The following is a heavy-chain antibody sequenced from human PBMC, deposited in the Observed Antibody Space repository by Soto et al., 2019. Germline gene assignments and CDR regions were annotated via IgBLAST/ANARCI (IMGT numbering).Heavy chain of an antibody. V-gene: IGHV4-59*08. CDR2: IYYSGST. Sequence: SETLSLTCTVSGGSISSYYWSWIRQPPGKGLEWIGYIYYSGSTNYNPSLKSRVTISVDTSKNQFSLKLSSVTAADTAVYYCARHGYSSGDAFDIWGQGTMVTVSS. J-gene: IGHJ3*02. CDR1: GGSISSYY. CDR3: ARHGYSSGDAFDI. D-gene: IGHD6-19*01.